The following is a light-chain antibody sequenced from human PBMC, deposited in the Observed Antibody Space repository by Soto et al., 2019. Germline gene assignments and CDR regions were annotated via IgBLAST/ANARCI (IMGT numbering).Light chain of an antibody. V-gene: IGLV2-14*01. J-gene: IGLJ2*01. Sequence: QSVLTQPASVSGSPGQSLTISCTGTSSDVGGYNYVSWYQQHPGKAPKLMIYEVRNRPSGVSNRFSGSKSGNTASLTISGLQAEEKADYYRSSYTSSSTLVVFGGGAKLAGL. CDR1: SSDVGGYNY. CDR2: EVR. CDR3: SSYTSSSTLVV.